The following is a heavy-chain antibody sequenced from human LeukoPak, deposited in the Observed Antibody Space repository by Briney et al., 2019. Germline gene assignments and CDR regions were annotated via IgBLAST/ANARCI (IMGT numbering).Heavy chain of an antibody. CDR2: ISGSGGST. D-gene: IGHD3-10*01. Sequence: PGGSLRLSCAASGFTFSSYAMSWVRQAPGKGLEWVSAISGSGGSTYYADSVKGRFTISRDNSKNTLYLQMNSLRAEDTAVYYCAKLRLSYYYGSGSYYDDYFDYWGQGTLVTVSS. J-gene: IGHJ4*02. CDR3: AKLRLSYYYGSGSYYDDYFDY. V-gene: IGHV3-23*01. CDR1: GFTFSSYA.